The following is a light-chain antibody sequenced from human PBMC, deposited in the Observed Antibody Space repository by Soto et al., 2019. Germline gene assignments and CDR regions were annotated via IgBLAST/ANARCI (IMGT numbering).Light chain of an antibody. V-gene: IGKV1-39*01. J-gene: IGKJ5*01. CDR1: QSVSNNY. CDR2: AAS. CDR3: QQSYRTPIT. Sequence: TQSPGTLSLSPGERATLSCRASQSVSNNYLAWYQQKPGKAPNLLIYAASGLQSGVPSRFSGSGSGTDFTLTISSLQPEDFATYYCQQSYRTPITFGQGTRLEI.